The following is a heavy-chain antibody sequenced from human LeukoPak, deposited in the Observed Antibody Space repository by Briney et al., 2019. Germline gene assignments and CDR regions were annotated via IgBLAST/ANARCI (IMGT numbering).Heavy chain of an antibody. CDR2: IKTDGSGA. D-gene: IGHD3-10*01. CDR1: GFSFSSYW. J-gene: IGHJ4*02. CDR3: GRDLVYGSGSLDN. Sequence: GGSLRLSCAASGFSFSSYWMHWVRQVPGKGLVWVSRIKTDGSGANYADSVTGRFTISRDNVKNTLFLQMNSLRVEDTAVYYCGRDLVYGSGSLDNWGQETLVTVSS. V-gene: IGHV3-74*01.